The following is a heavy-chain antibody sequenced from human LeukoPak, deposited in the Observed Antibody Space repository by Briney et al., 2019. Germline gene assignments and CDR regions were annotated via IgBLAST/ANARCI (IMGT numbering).Heavy chain of an antibody. CDR1: GGXINSYY. CDR2: IYYSGST. V-gene: IGHV4-59*01. D-gene: IGHD5-24*01. J-gene: IGHJ5*02. CDR3: ARARDGHINNWFDP. Sequence: SETLSLTCTVSGGXINSYYCSWIRQPPGKGLEWIVHIYYSGSTEYNPSLKSRVTISVDTSKNQFSLKMSSVTAADTAVYYCARARDGHINNWFDPWGQGTLVTVSS.